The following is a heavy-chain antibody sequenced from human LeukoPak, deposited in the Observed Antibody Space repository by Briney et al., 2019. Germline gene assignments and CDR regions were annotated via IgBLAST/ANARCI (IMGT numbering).Heavy chain of an antibody. CDR1: GYTFTSYA. CDR2: ISAGNGNT. CDR3: ARDSGSGNNDY. D-gene: IGHD1-26*01. J-gene: IGHJ4*02. Sequence: ASVNVSCTASGYTFTSYAIHWVRQAPGQRREWMGWISAGNGNTKYSQTFQGRVTFISNTSATTAFMELSSLRSEDAAVSYCARDSGSGNNDYWGQGTLVTVSS. V-gene: IGHV1-3*01.